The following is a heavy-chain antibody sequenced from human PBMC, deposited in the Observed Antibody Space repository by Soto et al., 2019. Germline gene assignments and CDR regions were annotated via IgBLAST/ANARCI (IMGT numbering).Heavy chain of an antibody. CDR2: IRNKAQSHTT. V-gene: IGHV3-72*01. D-gene: IGHD7-27*01. Sequence: GGSLRLSCAASGFIFSDHHMDWVRQAPGKGLEWVGRIRNKAQSHTTEYAASVKGRFSISRDDSKNSLYLQMNSLKTEDTAIYYCLRGFNWGLAYYNPFDRWGQGTLVTVSS. CDR1: GFIFSDHH. J-gene: IGHJ4*02. CDR3: LRGFNWGLAYYNPFDR.